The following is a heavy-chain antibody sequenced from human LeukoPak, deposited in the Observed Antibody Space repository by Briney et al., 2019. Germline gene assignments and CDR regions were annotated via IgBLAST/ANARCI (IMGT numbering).Heavy chain of an antibody. CDR3: ARGLYGD. CDR2: ISSSSSTI. D-gene: IGHD2-8*01. CDR1: GFTFSSYA. Sequence: GGSLRLSCAASGFTFSSYAMSWVRQAPGKGLEWVSYISSSSSTIYYEDSVKGRFTISRDNAKNSLYLQMNSLRVEDTAVYYCARGLYGDWGQGTLVTVSS. V-gene: IGHV3-48*01. J-gene: IGHJ4*02.